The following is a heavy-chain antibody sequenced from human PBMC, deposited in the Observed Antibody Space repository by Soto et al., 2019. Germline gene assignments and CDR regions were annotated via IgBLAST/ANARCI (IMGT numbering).Heavy chain of an antibody. Sequence: GGSLRLSCAASGFTFSSYAMSWVRQAPGKGLEWVSAISGSGGSTYYADSVKGRFTISRDNSKNTLYLQMNSLRAEDTAVYYCAILLSGWYLESAFDIWGQGTMVTVSS. J-gene: IGHJ3*02. CDR2: ISGSGGST. CDR1: GFTFSSYA. CDR3: AILLSGWYLESAFDI. V-gene: IGHV3-23*01. D-gene: IGHD6-19*01.